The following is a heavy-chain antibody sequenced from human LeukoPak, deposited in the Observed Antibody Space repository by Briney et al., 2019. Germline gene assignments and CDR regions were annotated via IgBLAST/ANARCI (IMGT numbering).Heavy chain of an antibody. Sequence: GGSLRLSCAASGFTFSSYAMHWVRQAPGKGLEWVAAIAFDDTDRYYIDSVKGRFTISGDDSKNTLYLHMTSLRAEDTAVYYCTNSDDYGDYWGQGTLVTVSS. J-gene: IGHJ4*02. CDR1: GFTFSSYA. V-gene: IGHV3-30*04. CDR2: IAFDDTDR. CDR3: TNSDDYGDY.